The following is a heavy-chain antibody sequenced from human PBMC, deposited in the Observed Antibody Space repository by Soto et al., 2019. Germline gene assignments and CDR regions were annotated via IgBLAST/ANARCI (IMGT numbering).Heavy chain of an antibody. J-gene: IGHJ4*02. Sequence: EVQLVESRGGLVQPGESLRLSCAASGFTFSSYWMHWVRQAPGKGLVWVSRINSDGSSTTYADSVKGRFTISRDNAKNTLYLQMNSLRADDTAVYYCAREGIAVADLDYWGQGTLVTVSS. D-gene: IGHD6-19*01. CDR2: INSDGSST. V-gene: IGHV3-74*01. CDR1: GFTFSSYW. CDR3: AREGIAVADLDY.